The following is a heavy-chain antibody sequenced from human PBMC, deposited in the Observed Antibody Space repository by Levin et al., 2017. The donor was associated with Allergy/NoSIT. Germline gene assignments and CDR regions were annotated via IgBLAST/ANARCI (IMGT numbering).Heavy chain of an antibody. CDR3: ARDHGGTIGGAFDI. CDR1: GFTVSSNY. V-gene: IGHV3-53*01. J-gene: IGHJ3*02. Sequence: AGGSLRLSCAASGFTVSSNYMSWVRQAPGKGLEWVSVICSGGSTYYADSVKGRFTISRDNSKNTLYLQMNSLRAEDTAVYYCARDHGGTIGGAFDIWGQGTMVTVSS. D-gene: IGHD1-1*01. CDR2: ICSGGST.